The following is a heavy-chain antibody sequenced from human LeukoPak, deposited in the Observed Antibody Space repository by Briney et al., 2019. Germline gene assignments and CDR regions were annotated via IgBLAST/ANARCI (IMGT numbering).Heavy chain of an antibody. V-gene: IGHV4-39*07. CDR2: IYYSGST. D-gene: IGHD3-10*01. J-gene: IGHJ3*02. CDR3: ARDSGGPGDAFDI. Sequence: SETLSLTCFVSGGAISSSSYYWGWIRQPPGKGLEWIGSIYYSGSTYYNPSLKSRVTISVDTSKNQFSLKLSSVTAADTAVYYCARDSGGPGDAFDIWGQGTMVTVSS. CDR1: GGAISSSSYY.